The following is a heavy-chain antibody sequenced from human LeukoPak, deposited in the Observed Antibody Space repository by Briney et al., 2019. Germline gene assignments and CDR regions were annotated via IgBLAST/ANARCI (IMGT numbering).Heavy chain of an antibody. D-gene: IGHD2-2*01. CDR2: IRAEGDPT. J-gene: IGHJ4*02. CDR1: GFNFNIYS. Sequence: PGGSLRLSCRASGFNFNIYSMNWVRQAPGKGLEWVSVIRAEGDPTHYADSVKGRFTISRDNSKNTLYLQMNSLRAEDTAVYYCAKGGDIVVVPAAFDYWGQGTLVTVSS. CDR3: AKGGDIVVVPAAFDY. V-gene: IGHV3-23*01.